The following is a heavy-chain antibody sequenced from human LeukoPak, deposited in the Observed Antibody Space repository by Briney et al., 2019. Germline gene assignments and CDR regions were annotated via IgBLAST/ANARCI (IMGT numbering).Heavy chain of an antibody. J-gene: IGHJ3*02. CDR3: ARGDAARDDAFDI. V-gene: IGHV1-46*01. D-gene: IGHD2-2*01. Sequence: ASVKVSCKASGYTFTNYYIHWVRQAPGQGLQWMGIINPSGGSTTYTQKFQGRVTMTRDTSTSTVYMEVRGLRSEDTAVYYCARGDAARDDAFDIWGQGTMVTVSS. CDR1: GYTFTNYY. CDR2: INPSGGST.